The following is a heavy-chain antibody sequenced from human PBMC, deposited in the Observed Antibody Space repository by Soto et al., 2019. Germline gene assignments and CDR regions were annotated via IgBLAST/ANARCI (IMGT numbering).Heavy chain of an antibody. CDR3: SRDRIPVFGDR. J-gene: IGHJ6*01. Sequence: QVQLQESGPGLVKPSQTLSLTCSVSGGSINSGGHYWSWIRQHPGKGLEWIGHIYKTGSTDFNPSLKDRLTISNDPAKEPFSLGPRSVTDADTALIYCSRDRIPVFGDRWGQGATVTVSS. D-gene: IGHD4-17*01. CDR2: IYKTGST. V-gene: IGHV4-31*10. CDR1: GGSINSGGHY.